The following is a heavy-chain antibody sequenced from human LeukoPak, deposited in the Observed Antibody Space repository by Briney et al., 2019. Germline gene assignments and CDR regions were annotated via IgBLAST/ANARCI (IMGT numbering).Heavy chain of an antibody. V-gene: IGHV4-59*01. CDR1: GGSISSYY. D-gene: IGHD3-10*01. J-gene: IGHJ6*02. CDR2: IYCSGST. CDR3: ARLGKYGSGSVDV. Sequence: SETLSLTCTVSGGSISSYYWSWIRQPPGKGLEWIGYIYCSGSTNYNPSLKSRVTISVDTSKNQFSLKLSSVTAADTAVYYCARLGKYGSGSVDVWGQGTTVTVSS.